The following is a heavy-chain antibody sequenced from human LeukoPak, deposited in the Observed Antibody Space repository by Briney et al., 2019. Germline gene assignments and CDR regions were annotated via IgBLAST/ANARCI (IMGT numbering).Heavy chain of an antibody. Sequence: TGGSLRLSCAASGFTFSDYYMSWIRQAPGKGLEWISYISSSGDTIFYADSVKGRFTISRDNAKNSLYLQMNSLRADDTAVYYCARHHTEHSSSWYAFDYWGQGTLVTVSS. CDR2: ISSSGDTI. V-gene: IGHV3-11*04. CDR3: ARHHTEHSSSWYAFDY. J-gene: IGHJ4*02. D-gene: IGHD6-13*01. CDR1: GFTFSDYY.